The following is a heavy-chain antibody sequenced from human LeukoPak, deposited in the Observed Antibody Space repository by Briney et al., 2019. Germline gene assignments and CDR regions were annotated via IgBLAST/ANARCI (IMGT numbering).Heavy chain of an antibody. V-gene: IGHV3-23*01. D-gene: IGHD4-23*01. CDR3: AKGGGGNFPFDY. Sequence: PGGSLRVSCAASGFTFSSYAMNWLRQAPGKGLEWVSAISPSGGSTYYADSVKGRFTISRDNSQLYLQMTSLRAEDTAVYYCAKGGGGNFPFDYWGQGTLVTVSS. CDR2: ISPSGGST. CDR1: GFTFSSYA. J-gene: IGHJ4*02.